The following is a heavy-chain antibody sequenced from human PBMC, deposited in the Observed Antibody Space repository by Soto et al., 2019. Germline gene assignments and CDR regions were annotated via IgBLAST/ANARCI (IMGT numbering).Heavy chain of an antibody. V-gene: IGHV5-51*01. CDR3: ARQSIRTGFDP. CDR1: GYSFTSYW. CDR2: IYPGDSDT. Sequence: GEPLKGSGRGSGYSFTSYWIGGVRQMPGKGLEWMGIIYPGDSDTRYSPSFQGQVTISADKSISTAYLQWSSLKASDTAMYSCARQSIRTGFDPRGQRTLVTVS. D-gene: IGHD3-3*02. J-gene: IGHJ5*02.